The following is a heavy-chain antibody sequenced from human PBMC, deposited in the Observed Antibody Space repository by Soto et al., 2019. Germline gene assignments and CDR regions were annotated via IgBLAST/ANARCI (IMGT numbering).Heavy chain of an antibody. D-gene: IGHD2-2*01. J-gene: IGHJ4*02. CDR1: GFTFSSYG. CDR3: AKDRTAGYCSSTSCYVLDY. CDR2: ISYDGSNK. V-gene: IGHV3-30*18. Sequence: QVQLVESGGGVVQPGRSLRLSCAASGFTFSSYGMHWVRQAPGKGLEWVAVISYDGSNKYYADSVKGRLTISRDNSKNTLYLQMNSLRAEDTAVYYCAKDRTAGYCSSTSCYVLDYWGQGTLVTVSS.